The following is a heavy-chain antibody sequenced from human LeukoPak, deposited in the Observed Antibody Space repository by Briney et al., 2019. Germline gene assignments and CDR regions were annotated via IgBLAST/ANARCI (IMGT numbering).Heavy chain of an antibody. CDR1: GFTFSNFD. CDR3: AKGGRHGHSSYERGYFDF. D-gene: IGHD2-15*01. V-gene: IGHV3-30*02. Sequence: PGGSLRLSCAASGFTFSNFDMHWVRQAPGKGPEWVAFIQYSGSKKYYVDSVEGRFTISRDNSKNTLYVQMNSLRTEDTAVYYCAKGGRHGHSSYERGYFDFWGQGTLVTVSS. J-gene: IGHJ4*02. CDR2: IQYSGSKK.